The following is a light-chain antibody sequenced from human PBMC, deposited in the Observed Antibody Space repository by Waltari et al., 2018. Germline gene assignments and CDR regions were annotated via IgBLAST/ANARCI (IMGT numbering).Light chain of an antibody. CDR3: MQTLQTPFT. V-gene: IGKV2D-29*01. J-gene: IGKJ3*01. CDR1: QSLLHTAGRTY. CDR2: RVS. Sequence: DIVMTQTPPSLPVTPGEPASISCRSSQSLLHTAGRTYLYWYLQKPGQPPRLLIYRVSNRFCGVPDRCSGRGSGTDFTLKISRGEVEDVGVYYGMQTLQTPFTFGPGTKLDIK.